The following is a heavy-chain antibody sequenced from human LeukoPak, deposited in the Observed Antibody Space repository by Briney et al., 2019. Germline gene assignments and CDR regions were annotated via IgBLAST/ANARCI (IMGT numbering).Heavy chain of an antibody. CDR1: GYSFSNYW. CDR2: IYPGDYET. CDR3: AIPPGYCGNDCSFDH. J-gene: IGHJ4*01. Sequence: LGESLKISCEGSGYSFSNYWIGWVRQMPGKGLEWMAIIYPGDYETRYSPSFQGLVTISVDKSISTAYLQWSSLKASDTAMYYCAIPPGYCGNDCSFDHWGHGTLVTVSS. V-gene: IGHV5-51*01. D-gene: IGHD2-21*02.